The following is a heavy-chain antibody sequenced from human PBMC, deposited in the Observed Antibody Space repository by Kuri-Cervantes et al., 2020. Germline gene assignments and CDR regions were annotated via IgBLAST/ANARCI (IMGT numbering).Heavy chain of an antibody. CDR3: VRATTMIVDFDY. Sequence: GGSLRLSCAASGFTFSSYAMSWVRQAPGKGLEWVSAISGSGGSTYYADSVKGRFTISRDNSKNTLYLQMNSLRAEDTAVYYCVRATTMIVDFDYWGQGTLVTVSS. D-gene: IGHD3-22*01. J-gene: IGHJ4*02. V-gene: IGHV3-23*01. CDR1: GFTFSSYA. CDR2: ISGSGGST.